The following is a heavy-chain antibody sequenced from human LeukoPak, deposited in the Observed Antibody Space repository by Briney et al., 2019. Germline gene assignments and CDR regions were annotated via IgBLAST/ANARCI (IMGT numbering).Heavy chain of an antibody. J-gene: IGHJ5*02. D-gene: IGHD5-12*01. CDR2: ISGGGDTT. CDR1: GFSFSSYT. CDR3: AKPPGLRRLDP. Sequence: GGSLRLSCSASGFSFSSYTMTWVRQAPGKGPKWVSIISGGGDTTFYTDSVKGRFTISRDNSKNTLYLQMDSLRAEDAAVYYCAKPPGLRRLDPWGQGTLVTVSS. V-gene: IGHV3-23*01.